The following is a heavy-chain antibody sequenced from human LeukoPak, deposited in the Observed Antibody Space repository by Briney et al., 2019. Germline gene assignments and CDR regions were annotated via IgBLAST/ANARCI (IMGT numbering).Heavy chain of an antibody. V-gene: IGHV3-33*01. J-gene: IGHJ6*04. CDR2: ILYDGSVK. D-gene: IGHD3-9*01. CDR1: GFTFSDYG. Sequence: PGGSLTLSCAASGFTFSDYGMHWVRPAPGEGRDWVANILYDGSVKYYADSVKGRFTICRDNSKNTAYPQMDSLSVQDTAVSYGARRARLYFYMDVWGKGTTVTVSS. CDR3: ARRARLYFYMDV.